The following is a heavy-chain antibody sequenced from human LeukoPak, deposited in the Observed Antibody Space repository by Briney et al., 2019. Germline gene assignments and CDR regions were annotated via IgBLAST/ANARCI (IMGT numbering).Heavy chain of an antibody. CDR2: INPNSGGT. Sequence: ASVKVSCKASGYTFTGYCMHWVRQAPGQGLEWMGWINPNSGGTNYAQKFQGRVTMTRDTSISTAYMELSRLRSDDTAVYYCATDFIAAAGTPWFDPWGQGTLVTVSS. J-gene: IGHJ5*02. CDR3: ATDFIAAAGTPWFDP. D-gene: IGHD6-13*01. CDR1: GYTFTGYC. V-gene: IGHV1-2*02.